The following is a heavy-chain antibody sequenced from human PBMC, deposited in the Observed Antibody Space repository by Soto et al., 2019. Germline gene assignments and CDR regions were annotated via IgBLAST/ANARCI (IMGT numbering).Heavy chain of an antibody. V-gene: IGHV3-23*01. J-gene: IGHJ6*02. D-gene: IGHD6-13*01. CDR2: ISGSGGST. Sequence: EVQLLESGGGLVQPGGSLRLSCAASGFTFSSYAMSWVRQAPGKGLEWVSAISGSGGSTYYADSVKGRFTISRDNSKNPLYLQMTSLRAEDTAVYYCAKVSAGNYYYGMDVWGQGTTVTVSS. CDR3: AKVSAGNYYYGMDV. CDR1: GFTFSSYA.